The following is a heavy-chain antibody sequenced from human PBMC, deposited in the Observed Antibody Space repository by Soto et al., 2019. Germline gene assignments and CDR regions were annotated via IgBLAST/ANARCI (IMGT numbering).Heavy chain of an antibody. V-gene: IGHV1-8*01. D-gene: IGHD3-10*01. Sequence: QVQLVQSGAEVKKPGASVKVSCKTSGYTFTTYDIIWVRQATGQGLEWKGWMNPNRGNTGTAQKFQGRVIMTRNTSINTAYMELSSLRSDDTAVYYCARRLSTRDFYYYMDVWGKGTTVTVSS. CDR1: GYTFTTYD. CDR2: MNPNRGNT. CDR3: ARRLSTRDFYYYMDV. J-gene: IGHJ6*03.